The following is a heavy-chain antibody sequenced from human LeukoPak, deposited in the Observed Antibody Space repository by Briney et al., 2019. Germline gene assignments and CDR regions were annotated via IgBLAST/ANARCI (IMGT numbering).Heavy chain of an antibody. Sequence: GGSLRLSCAASGFTFSSYSMNWVRQAPGKGLEWVSSISSSSSYIYYADSVKGRFTISRDNAKNSLYLQMNSLRAEDTAVYYCAREGLYYDILTGYRMLDYYYYGMDVWGQGTTVTVSS. CDR1: GFTFSSYS. D-gene: IGHD3-9*01. V-gene: IGHV3-21*01. CDR2: ISSSSSYI. CDR3: AREGLYYDILTGYRMLDYYYYGMDV. J-gene: IGHJ6*02.